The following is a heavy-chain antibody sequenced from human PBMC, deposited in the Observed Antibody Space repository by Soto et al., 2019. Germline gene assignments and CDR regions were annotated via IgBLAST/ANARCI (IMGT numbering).Heavy chain of an antibody. CDR3: VKDYSPGRLPAY. CDR2: STYVGGTP. Sequence: DLVESGGGLVQTGGSLRLSCSASGFTLKDYGIHWVRQAPGKGLEQVAASTYVGGTPYYVESVKGRFTVSRDNTKNTLYHQMGSLCPEDTGIYFCVKDYSPGRLPAYLGQGTLVTVSS. J-gene: IGHJ4*02. D-gene: IGHD1-26*01. V-gene: IGHV3-64D*06. CDR1: GFTLKDYG.